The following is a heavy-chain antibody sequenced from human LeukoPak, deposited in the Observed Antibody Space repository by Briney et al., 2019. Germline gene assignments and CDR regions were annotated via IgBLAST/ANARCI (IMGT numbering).Heavy chain of an antibody. J-gene: IGHJ5*02. Sequence: PSETLSLTCAVYGGSFSGYYWSWIRQPPGKGLEWIGEINHSGSTNYNPSLKSRVTISVDTSKNQFSLKLSSVTAADTAVYYCARHVPVYIVATIRGCWFDPWGQGTLVTVSS. CDR3: ARHVPVYIVATIRGCWFDP. CDR2: INHSGST. D-gene: IGHD5-12*01. CDR1: GGSFSGYY. V-gene: IGHV4-34*01.